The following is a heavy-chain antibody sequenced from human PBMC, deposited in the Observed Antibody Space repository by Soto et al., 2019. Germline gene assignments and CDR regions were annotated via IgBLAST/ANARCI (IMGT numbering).Heavy chain of an antibody. CDR3: ARTTAAGPYYYYYYGMDV. CDR2: IYHSGST. CDR1: GGSISSSNW. V-gene: IGHV4-4*02. J-gene: IGHJ6*02. D-gene: IGHD6-13*01. Sequence: QVQLQESGPGLVKPSGTLSLTCAVSGGSISSSNWWSWVRQPPGKGLERIGEIYHSGSTNYNPSLKSRVTISVDKSKNQFSLKLSSVTAADTAVYYCARTTAAGPYYYYYYGMDVWGQGTTVTVSS.